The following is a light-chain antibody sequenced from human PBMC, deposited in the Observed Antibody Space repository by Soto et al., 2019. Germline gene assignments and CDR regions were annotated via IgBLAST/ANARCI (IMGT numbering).Light chain of an antibody. Sequence: DVVMTQSPLSLPVILGQPASISCKSTQGLVYSDGNIYLNWFHQRPGQSPRRLIHKISDRDSGVPDRFSGSGSGTDFTLEISRVEAEDVGIYYCMQGTHWPFTFGQGTKLEIK. CDR3: MQGTHWPFT. V-gene: IGKV2-30*01. J-gene: IGKJ2*01. CDR2: KIS. CDR1: QGLVYSDGNIY.